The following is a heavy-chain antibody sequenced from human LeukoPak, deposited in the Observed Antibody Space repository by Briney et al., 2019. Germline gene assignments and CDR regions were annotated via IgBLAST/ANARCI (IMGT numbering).Heavy chain of an antibody. CDR1: GFTFNIYG. CDR2: ISYDGSNK. D-gene: IGHD5-24*01. V-gene: IGHV3-30*12. Sequence: PGGSLRLSCAASGFTFNIYGMHWVRQAPGKGLEWVAVISYDGSNKYYADSVKGRFTISRDNAKNSLYLQMNSLRDEDTAVYYCASSGEMATIYFDYWGQGTLVTVSS. CDR3: ASSGEMATIYFDY. J-gene: IGHJ4*02.